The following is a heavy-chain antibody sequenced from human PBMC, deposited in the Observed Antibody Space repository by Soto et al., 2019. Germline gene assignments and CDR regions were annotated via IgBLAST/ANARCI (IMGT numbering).Heavy chain of an antibody. CDR2: INTNGGNT. CDR3: SGGTVEDRYCWATSFDY. D-gene: IGHD2-8*02. Sequence: EVQLVESGGGLVQPGGSLRLSCAASGFTFSGYSMFWVRQAPGKGLEYVSAINTNGGNTFYAKSVKGRFTIFRDNSKNTMYLQMGRLGAEDIAFAYCSGGTVEDRYCWATSFDYLGQGTLVTVSS. V-gene: IGHV3-64*01. J-gene: IGHJ4*02. CDR1: GFTFSGYS.